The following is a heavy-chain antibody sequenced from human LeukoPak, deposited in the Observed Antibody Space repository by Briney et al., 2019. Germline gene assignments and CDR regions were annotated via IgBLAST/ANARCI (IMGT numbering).Heavy chain of an antibody. CDR3: ASGVSSSFLSSGPKYFQH. D-gene: IGHD6-13*01. J-gene: IGHJ1*01. Sequence: SGTLSLTCTVSGGSISSSSYYWGWIRQPPGKGLEWIGSIYYSGSTNYNPSLKSRVTISVDTSKNQFSLKLSSVTAADTAVYYCASGVSSSFLSSGPKYFQHWGQGTLVTVSS. CDR2: IYYSGST. V-gene: IGHV4-39*07. CDR1: GGSISSSSYY.